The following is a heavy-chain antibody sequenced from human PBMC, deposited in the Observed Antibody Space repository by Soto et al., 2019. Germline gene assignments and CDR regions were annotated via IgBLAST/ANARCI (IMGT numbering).Heavy chain of an antibody. CDR2: IIPIFGTA. J-gene: IGHJ6*02. V-gene: IGHV1-69*12. CDR3: ASLGDIVVVVAATLSYGMDV. Sequence: QVQLVQSGAEVKKPGSSVKVSCKASGGTFSSYAISWVRQAPGQGLEWMGGIIPIFGTANYAQKFQGRVTITADDSTSTAYMELSSLRSEDTAVYYCASLGDIVVVVAATLSYGMDVWGQGTTVTVSS. CDR1: GGTFSSYA. D-gene: IGHD2-15*01.